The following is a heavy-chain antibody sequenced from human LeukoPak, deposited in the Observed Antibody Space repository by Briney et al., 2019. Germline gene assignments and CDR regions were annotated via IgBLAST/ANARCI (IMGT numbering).Heavy chain of an antibody. V-gene: IGHV3-30-3*01. CDR2: ISYDGSNK. Sequence: PGGSLRLSCAASGFTFSSYAMHWVRQAPGKGLEWVAVISYDGSNKYYADSVKGRFTISRDNSKNTLYLQMNSLRTEDTAVYYCGRDPPGREWGQGTLVTVSS. J-gene: IGHJ4*02. CDR3: GRDPPGRE. CDR1: GFTFSSYA.